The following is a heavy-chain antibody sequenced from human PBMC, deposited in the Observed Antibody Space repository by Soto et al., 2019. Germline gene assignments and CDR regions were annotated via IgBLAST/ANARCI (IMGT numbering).Heavy chain of an antibody. V-gene: IGHV3-23*01. Sequence: EVQLLESGGGLVQPGGSLRLSCAASGFTFSSYAMSWVRQAPGKGLEWVSAISGSGGSTYYADSVKGRFTISRDNSKNTLCLQMNSLRAEDTAVYYCAKGGSSSEYYGMDVWGQGTTVTVSS. CDR3: AKGGSSSEYYGMDV. CDR1: GFTFSSYA. D-gene: IGHD6-6*01. J-gene: IGHJ6*02. CDR2: ISGSGGST.